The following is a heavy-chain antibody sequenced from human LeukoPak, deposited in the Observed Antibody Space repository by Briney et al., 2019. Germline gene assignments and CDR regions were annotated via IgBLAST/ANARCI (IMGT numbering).Heavy chain of an antibody. CDR1: GFTFSNYW. Sequence: PGGSLRLSCAASGFTFSNYWMSWVRQAPGKGLEWVANIKQDGSEKYYVDSVKGRFTISRDNAKNSLYLQMNSLRAEDTAVYYCARDAIAARRGNWFDPWGQGTLVTVSS. CDR3: ARDAIAARRGNWFDP. CDR2: IKQDGSEK. J-gene: IGHJ5*02. V-gene: IGHV3-7*03. D-gene: IGHD6-6*01.